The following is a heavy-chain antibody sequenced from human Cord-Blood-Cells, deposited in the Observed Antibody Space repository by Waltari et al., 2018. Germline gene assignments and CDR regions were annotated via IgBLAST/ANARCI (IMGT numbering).Heavy chain of an antibody. J-gene: IGHJ3*02. Sequence: QVQLVQSGAEVKKPGASVKVSCKASGYTFTSYYMHWVRQAPGQGLEWMGIITPSGASTSYAQKLHGRVTMTGDTCTSTVYTELSSLSSSETAVYYCARDKTQISWNYPSKDAVDNWGQATLVTVS. V-gene: IGHV1-46*04. CDR3: ARDKTQISWNYPSKDAVDN. D-gene: IGHD1-7*01. CDR2: ITPSGAST. CDR1: GYTFTSYY.